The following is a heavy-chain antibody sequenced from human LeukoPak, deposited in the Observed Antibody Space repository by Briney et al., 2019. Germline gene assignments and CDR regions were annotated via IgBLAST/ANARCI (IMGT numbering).Heavy chain of an antibody. Sequence: ASVKVSGKASGYTFTNYGVTWVRQAPGQGLQWMGWISAYNGNTNYAQKFQGRISMTIDTSTTTAYMELRSLRSDDTAIYYCARVRSYGDYSDYWGQGTLVTVSS. CDR2: ISAYNGNT. V-gene: IGHV1-18*04. CDR1: GYTFTNYG. J-gene: IGHJ4*02. D-gene: IGHD4-17*01. CDR3: ARVRSYGDYSDY.